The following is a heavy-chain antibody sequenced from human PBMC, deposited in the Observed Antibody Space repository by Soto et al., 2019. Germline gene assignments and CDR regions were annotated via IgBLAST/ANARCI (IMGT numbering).Heavy chain of an antibody. CDR1: GFTFSSYG. Sequence: GSLRLSCAASGFTFSSYGMHWVRQAPGKGLEWIGSIYYSGSTYYNPSLKSRVTISVDTSKNQFSLKLSSVTAADTAVYYCARHSTGLGKETYYYYYYGMDVWGQGTTVTVS. CDR2: IYYSGST. D-gene: IGHD3-9*01. CDR3: ARHSTGLGKETYYYYYYGMDV. J-gene: IGHJ6*02. V-gene: IGHV4-39*01.